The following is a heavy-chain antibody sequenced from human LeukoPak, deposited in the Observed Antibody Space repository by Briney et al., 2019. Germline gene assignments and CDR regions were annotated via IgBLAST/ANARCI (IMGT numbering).Heavy chain of an antibody. V-gene: IGHV3-7*03. CDR2: IKEDGAVK. Sequence: GGSLRLSCAASGFTFSSYWLNWVRQAPGKGLEWVANIKEDGAVKNYVDSVKGRFTISRDNAKNSLYLQLNSLRAEDTAVYYCAKDLDWNFDYWGQGTLVTVSS. D-gene: IGHD1-1*01. CDR3: AKDLDWNFDY. J-gene: IGHJ4*02. CDR1: GFTFSSYW.